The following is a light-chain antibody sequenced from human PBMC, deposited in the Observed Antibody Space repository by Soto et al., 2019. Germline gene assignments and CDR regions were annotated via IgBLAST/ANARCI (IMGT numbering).Light chain of an antibody. J-gene: IGLJ1*01. V-gene: IGLV2-23*01. Sequence: QSALTQPASVSGSPGQSITISCTGTSSDVGSYNLVSWYQQHPGKAPKLMIYEGSKRPSGVSNRFSGSKSGNTASLTISGLQAEDEGDYHCCSYAGSSTFVFVTGTKLTVL. CDR2: EGS. CDR1: SSDVGSYNL. CDR3: CSYAGSSTFV.